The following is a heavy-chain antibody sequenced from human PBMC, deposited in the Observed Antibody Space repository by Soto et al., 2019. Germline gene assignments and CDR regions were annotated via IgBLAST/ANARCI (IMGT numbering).Heavy chain of an antibody. V-gene: IGHV2-5*02. Sequence: SGPTLVNPTQTLTLTCTFSGFSLTTSAVGVGWVRQPPGKALEWLALIYWDDDKRYSPSLRSRLTITKDTSKNQVVLTMTNMDPVDTATYYCAHSGAHCSGGICYPGSGGMYLWGQGT. CDR1: GFSLTTSAVG. CDR3: AHSGAHCSGGICYPGSGGMYL. D-gene: IGHD2-15*01. CDR2: IYWDDDK. J-gene: IGHJ6*02.